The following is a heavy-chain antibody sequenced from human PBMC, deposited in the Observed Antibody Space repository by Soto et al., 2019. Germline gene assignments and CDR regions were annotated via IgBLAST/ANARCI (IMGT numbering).Heavy chain of an antibody. V-gene: IGHV3-30*18. CDR1: GFTSSPHR. Sequence: GGPLRLSCAGSGFTSSPHRMKWVSQAPRKGLEWVAIISYDGSNKYYADTVKGRFTISRDNYQNTLYLQMKNLRPEDTANYNCLKEGALYCSAGSCGFDYWGRGSVVNV. J-gene: IGHJ4*02. CDR2: ISYDGSNK. D-gene: IGHD2-15*01. CDR3: LKEGALYCSAGSCGFDY.